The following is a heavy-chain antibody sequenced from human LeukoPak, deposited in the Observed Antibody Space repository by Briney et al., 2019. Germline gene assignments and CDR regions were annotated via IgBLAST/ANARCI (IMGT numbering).Heavy chain of an antibody. V-gene: IGHV1-69*05. Sequence: ASVKVSCKASGGTFSSYAISWVRQAPGQGLEWMGGIIPIFGTANYAQKFQGRVTITTDESTSTAYMELSSLRSEDTAVYYCASSRDKTYYDFWSGYWPVAFDIWGQGTMVTVSS. D-gene: IGHD3-3*01. CDR3: ASSRDKTYYDFWSGYWPVAFDI. CDR1: GGTFSSYA. CDR2: IIPIFGTA. J-gene: IGHJ3*02.